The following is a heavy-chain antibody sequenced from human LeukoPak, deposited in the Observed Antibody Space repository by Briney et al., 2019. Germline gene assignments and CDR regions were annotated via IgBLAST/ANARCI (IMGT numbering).Heavy chain of an antibody. J-gene: IGHJ4*02. CDR2: IYYSGST. Sequence: KPSETLSLTCTVSGGSISSYYWSWIRQPPGKGLEWIGYIYYSGSTNYNPSLKSRVTISVDTSKNQFSLKLSSVTAADTAVYYCARPSARSSWYYYNNPSFFDYWGQGTLVTVSS. CDR3: ARPSARSSWYYYNNPSFFDY. CDR1: GGSISSYY. V-gene: IGHV4-59*08. D-gene: IGHD6-13*01.